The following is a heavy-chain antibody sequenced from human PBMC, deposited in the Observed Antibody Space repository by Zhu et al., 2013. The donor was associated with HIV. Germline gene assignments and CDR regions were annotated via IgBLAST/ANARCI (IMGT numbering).Heavy chain of an antibody. D-gene: IGHD4-4*01. Sequence: QVQLVQSGAEVMKLGASVNVSCKASRYTFTAYFIHWVRQAPGHGQGLEWMGWLDPRSGDTMYAQKFQGRVTMTRDTTIDTAYMELSSLRSEDTAVYFCTREDRRLMTTLDYWGQGTLVTVSS. CDR2: LDPRSGDT. J-gene: IGHJ4*02. CDR3: TREDRRLMTTLDY. V-gene: IGHV1-2*02. CDR1: RYTFTAYF.